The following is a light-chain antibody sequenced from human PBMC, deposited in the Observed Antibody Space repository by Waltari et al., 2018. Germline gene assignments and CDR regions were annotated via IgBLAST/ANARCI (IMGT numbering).Light chain of an antibody. V-gene: IGKV4-1*01. Sequence: DIVMTPFLVSLTFSLGERATIPCKSSQSVLFTSNSKNYFAWYQQKPGKPPKLLIYWASTRESGVPDRFSGSGSGTDFTLTISSLQAEDVAVYYCQQYYSTPFTFGGGSRVEIK. CDR1: QSVLFTSNSKNY. J-gene: IGKJ4*01. CDR2: WAS. CDR3: QQYYSTPFT.